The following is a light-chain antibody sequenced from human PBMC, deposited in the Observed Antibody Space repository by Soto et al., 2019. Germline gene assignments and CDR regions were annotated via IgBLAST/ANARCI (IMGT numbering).Light chain of an antibody. V-gene: IGKV1-5*03. CDR3: QQYKSFPHS. J-gene: IGKJ2*01. Sequence: DILMTQSPSTLSASVGDRVSITCRASQRISSWLAWYQQKPGKAPKLLIYTASGLETGVPSRFSGSGSATELTLTISSLQPADFATYYCQQYKSFPHSFRQGPKREIK. CDR1: QRISSW. CDR2: TAS.